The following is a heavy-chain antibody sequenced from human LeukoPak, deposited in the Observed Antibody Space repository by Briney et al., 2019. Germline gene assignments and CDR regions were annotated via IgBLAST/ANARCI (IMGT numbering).Heavy chain of an antibody. J-gene: IGHJ4*02. CDR3: AREGSSGYYSKEEDY. D-gene: IGHD3-22*01. Sequence: ASVKVSCKASGYTFTSYAMNWVRQAPGQGLEWMGWINTNTGSPTYAQGFTGRFVFSLDTCVSTAYLQVSSLKAEDTAVYYCAREGSSGYYSKEEDYWGQGTLVTVSS. CDR2: INTNTGSP. V-gene: IGHV7-4-1*02. CDR1: GYTFTSYA.